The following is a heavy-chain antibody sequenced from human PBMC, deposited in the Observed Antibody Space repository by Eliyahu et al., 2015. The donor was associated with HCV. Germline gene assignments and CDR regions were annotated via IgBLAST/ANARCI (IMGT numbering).Heavy chain of an antibody. CDR1: GYTFTSYG. J-gene: IGHJ6*03. V-gene: IGHV1-18*01. D-gene: IGHD3-22*01. CDR3: ARERGVYYYDSSGPPYRVADQDKGSVLFYYYMDV. CDR2: ISAYNGNT. Sequence: QVQLVQSGAEVKKPGASVKVSCKASGYTFTSYGISWVRQAPGQGLEXXGWISAYNGNTNYAQKLQGRVTMTTDTSTSTAYMELRSLRSDDTAVYYCARERGVYYYDSSGPPYRVADQDKGSVLFYYYMDVWGKGTTVTVSS.